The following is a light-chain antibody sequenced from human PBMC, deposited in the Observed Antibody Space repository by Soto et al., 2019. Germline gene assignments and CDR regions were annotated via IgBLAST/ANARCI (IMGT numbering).Light chain of an antibody. J-gene: IGLJ2*01. V-gene: IGLV3-21*04. Sequence: SYELTQPPSVSVAPGKTARITCGGNNIGSKSVHWYQQKPGQAPVLVIYYDSDRPSGIPERFSGSNSGNTAPLTISRVEAGDEADYYCHVWDSSSDPSVVFGGGTKLTVL. CDR3: HVWDSSSDPSVV. CDR2: YDS. CDR1: NIGSKS.